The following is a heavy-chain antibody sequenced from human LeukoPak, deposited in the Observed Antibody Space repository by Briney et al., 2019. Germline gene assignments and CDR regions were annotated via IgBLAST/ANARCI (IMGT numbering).Heavy chain of an antibody. Sequence: PSETLSLTCAVYGGSFSGYYWSWIRQPPGKGLEWIGTIYYSGTYYNPSLKSRVTISVDTSKNQFSLKLSSVTAADTAVYYCAGYSGYYSGAFDIWGQGTMVTVSS. V-gene: IGHV4-34*01. CDR3: AGYSGYYSGAFDI. D-gene: IGHD3-22*01. J-gene: IGHJ3*02. CDR2: IYYSGT. CDR1: GGSFSGYY.